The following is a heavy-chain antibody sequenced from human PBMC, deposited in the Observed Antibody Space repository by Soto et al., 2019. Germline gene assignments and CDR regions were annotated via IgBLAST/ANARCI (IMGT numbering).Heavy chain of an antibody. Sequence: QVQLVQSGAEVKKPGSSVKVSCKASGGTFSSYAISWVRHAPGQGLEWMGGNIPIFGTANYAQKFQGRVTGTADASTSTAYMEVSSVRSEDTAVYSCARDPAATLRHDAFDIWGQGTMITVST. CDR1: GGTFSSYA. CDR3: ARDPAATLRHDAFDI. J-gene: IGHJ3*02. V-gene: IGHV1-69*12. CDR2: NIPIFGTA. D-gene: IGHD5-12*01.